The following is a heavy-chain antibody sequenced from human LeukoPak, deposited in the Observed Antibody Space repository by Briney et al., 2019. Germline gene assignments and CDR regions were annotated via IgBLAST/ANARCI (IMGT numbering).Heavy chain of an antibody. CDR3: AKPWELVAAAGTHFDY. D-gene: IGHD6-13*01. Sequence: PSETLSLTCTVSGGSISSSSYHWGWIRQPPGKGLEWIGSIYYSGSTYYNPSLRSRVTISVDTSKNQFSLKLSSVTAADTAAYYCAKPWELVAAAGTHFDYWGQGTLVTVSS. J-gene: IGHJ4*02. V-gene: IGHV4-39*07. CDR2: IYYSGST. CDR1: GGSISSSSYH.